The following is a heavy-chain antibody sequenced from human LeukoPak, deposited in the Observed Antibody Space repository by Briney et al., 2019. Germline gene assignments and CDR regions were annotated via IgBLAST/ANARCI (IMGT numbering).Heavy chain of an antibody. CDR2: IYYSGST. V-gene: IGHV4-59*12. J-gene: IGHJ3*02. Sequence: SETLSLTCTVSGGSTSSYYWSWIRQPPGKGLEWIGSIYYSGSTYYNPSLKSRVTISVDTSKNQFSLKLSSVTAADTAVYYCARDLETMVRGVIQDGAFDIWGRGTMVTVSS. CDR3: ARDLETMVRGVIQDGAFDI. CDR1: GGSTSSYY. D-gene: IGHD3-10*01.